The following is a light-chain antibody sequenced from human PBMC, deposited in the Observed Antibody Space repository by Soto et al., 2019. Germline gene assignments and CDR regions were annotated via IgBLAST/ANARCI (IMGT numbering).Light chain of an antibody. CDR1: QSISSW. Sequence: DIQMTQSPSTLSASVGDRVTITCRASQSISSWLAWYQQKPGKAPKLLIYKASSLESGVPSRFSGSGSGAEFTLNSSRLQPDDLGSYYCQQYRTFGQGTKVQIK. CDR3: QQYRT. CDR2: KAS. V-gene: IGKV1-5*03. J-gene: IGKJ1*01.